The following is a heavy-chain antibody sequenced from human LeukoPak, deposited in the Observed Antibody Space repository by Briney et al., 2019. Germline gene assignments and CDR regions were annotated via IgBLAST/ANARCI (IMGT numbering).Heavy chain of an antibody. J-gene: IGHJ4*02. Sequence: SETLSLTCTVSGGSISSSSYYWGWIRPPPGKGLDWNRSIYYSGSTYYNPSLKSRVTISVDTSKTQFSLKMSSVTGAETAVYYCARDSSYDSSGYLDHYFDYWGQGTLVTVSS. V-gene: IGHV4-39*07. CDR3: ARDSSYDSSGYLDHYFDY. CDR2: IYYSGST. D-gene: IGHD3-22*01. CDR1: GGSISSSSYY.